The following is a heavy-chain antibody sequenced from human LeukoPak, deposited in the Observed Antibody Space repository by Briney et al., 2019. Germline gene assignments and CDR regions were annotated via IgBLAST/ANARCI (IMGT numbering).Heavy chain of an antibody. V-gene: IGHV3-23*01. CDR3: ARETNWSRDY. CDR1: GFTFSSYA. J-gene: IGHJ4*02. Sequence: GGSLRLSCAASGFTFSSYAMSWVRQAPGKGLEWVSGISASDDTTYYSDSVKGRFTISRDNSKNTLYLQMNSLGAEDTAMYYCARETNWSRDYWGQGTLVTVSS. CDR2: ISASDDTT. D-gene: IGHD1-1*01.